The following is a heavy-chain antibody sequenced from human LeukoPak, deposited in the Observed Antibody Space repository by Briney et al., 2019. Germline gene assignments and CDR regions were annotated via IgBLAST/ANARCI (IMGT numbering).Heavy chain of an antibody. CDR3: ARAGELRYMDV. D-gene: IGHD3-16*01. CDR1: GFTFNDYY. Sequence: GGSLRLPCAASGFTFNDYYMTWIRQAPGKGLEWVSTIKHIGPTTYYADSVKGRFTISRDNAKNSLFLQMSSLRADDTAIYYCARAGELRYMDVWGKGTAVTVSS. CDR2: IKHIGPTT. V-gene: IGHV3-11*04. J-gene: IGHJ6*03.